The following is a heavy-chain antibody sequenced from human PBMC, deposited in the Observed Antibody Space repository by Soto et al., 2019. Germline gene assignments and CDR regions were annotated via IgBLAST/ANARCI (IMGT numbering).Heavy chain of an antibody. CDR3: ARISSVDPYGYVNGGLDV. CDR2: FYHSGNS. Sequence: SETLSLTCSVSGGSIRSYYWSWIRQSPEKGLEWIGYFYHSGNSNYNPSLKSRVTISVDTSKNQLSLSLRSVTAADTAVYFCARISSVDPYGYVNGGLDVWGQVPTSTVSS. V-gene: IGHV4-59*01. CDR1: GGSIRSYY. D-gene: IGHD5-18*01. J-gene: IGHJ6*02.